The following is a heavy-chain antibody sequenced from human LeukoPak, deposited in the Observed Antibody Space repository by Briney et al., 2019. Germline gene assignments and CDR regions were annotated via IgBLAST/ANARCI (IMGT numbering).Heavy chain of an antibody. CDR2: IYYSGST. D-gene: IGHD1-1*01. CDR1: GGSISSYY. Sequence: KPSETLSLTCTVSGGSISSYYWSWIRQPPGKGLEWIGYIYYSGSTNYNPSLKSRVTISVDTSKNQFSLKLSSVTAADTAVYYCARTTYYYYMDVWGKGTTVTVS. V-gene: IGHV4-59*01. J-gene: IGHJ6*03. CDR3: ARTTYYYYMDV.